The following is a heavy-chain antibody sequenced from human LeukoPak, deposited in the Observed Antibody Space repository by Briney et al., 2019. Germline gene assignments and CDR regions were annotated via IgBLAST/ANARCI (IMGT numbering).Heavy chain of an antibody. Sequence: GGSLRLSCAASGLTFSDYSMNWVRQAPGKGLEWVASVNTVSSYIYYADSMRGRFTISRDNAKNSLFLQMNSLRAEDTAVYYCARLRRNSDRSDFFYYYDHWGQGTLVTVSS. CDR2: VNTVSSYI. D-gene: IGHD3-22*01. V-gene: IGHV3-21*01. J-gene: IGHJ4*02. CDR3: ARLRRNSDRSDFFYYYDH. CDR1: GLTFSDYS.